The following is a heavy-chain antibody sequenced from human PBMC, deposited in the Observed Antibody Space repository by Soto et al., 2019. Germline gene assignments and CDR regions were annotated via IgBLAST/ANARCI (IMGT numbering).Heavy chain of an antibody. J-gene: IGHJ5*02. D-gene: IGHD3-3*01. V-gene: IGHV1-18*01. CDR1: GYTFTSYG. CDR2: ISAYNGNT. Sequence: ASVKVSCKASGYTFTSYGISWVRQAPGQGLEWMGWISAYNGNTNYAQKLQGRVTMTTDTSTSTAYMELRSLRSDDTAVYYCARPGGGYDFWSGYYDNWFDPWGQGTLVTVSS. CDR3: ARPGGGYDFWSGYYDNWFDP.